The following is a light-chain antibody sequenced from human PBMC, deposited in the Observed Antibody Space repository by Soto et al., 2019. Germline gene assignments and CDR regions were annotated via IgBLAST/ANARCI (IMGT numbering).Light chain of an antibody. J-gene: IGLJ3*02. CDR2: DND. CDR3: GTWDSSLSPGQV. CDR1: SSNIGNNY. V-gene: IGLV1-51*01. Sequence: QSVLTQPPSVSAAPGQKVTISCSGSSSNIGNNYVSWYQQLPGTAPKLLIYDNDKRPSGTPDRFSGSKSGTSATLGITGLQTGDEADYYCGTWDSSLSPGQVFGGGTKVTVL.